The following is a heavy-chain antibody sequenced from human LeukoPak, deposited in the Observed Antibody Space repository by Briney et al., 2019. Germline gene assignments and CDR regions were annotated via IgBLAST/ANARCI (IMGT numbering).Heavy chain of an antibody. CDR2: INHSGST. CDR3: ASQRWLLSYY. Sequence: PSETLSLTCAVYGGSFSGYYWSWIRQPPGKGLEWIGEINHSGSTNYNPSLKSRVTISVDTSKNQFSLKLSSVTAADTAVYYCASQRWLLSYYWGQGTLVTVSS. CDR1: GGSFSGYY. V-gene: IGHV4-34*01. D-gene: IGHD4-23*01. J-gene: IGHJ4*02.